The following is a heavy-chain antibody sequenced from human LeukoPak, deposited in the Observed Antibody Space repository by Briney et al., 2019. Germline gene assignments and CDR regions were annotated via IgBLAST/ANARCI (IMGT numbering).Heavy chain of an antibody. D-gene: IGHD4-17*01. J-gene: IGHJ4*02. V-gene: IGHV3-74*03. Sequence: GSLRLSCATSGFTFRSYWVHWVRQAPGKGLGWVSRVSSDGSFKTYADSVKGRFTISRDNAKNTLFLEMNNLRGDDTAVYYCATTVTTTGFDYWGQGALVTVSS. CDR3: ATTVTTTGFDY. CDR1: GFTFRSYW. CDR2: VSSDGSFK.